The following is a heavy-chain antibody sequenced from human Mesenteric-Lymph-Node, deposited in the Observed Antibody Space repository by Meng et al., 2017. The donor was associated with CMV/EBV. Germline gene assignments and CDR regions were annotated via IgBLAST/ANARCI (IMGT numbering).Heavy chain of an antibody. CDR1: GGSFSGYY. CDR2: IKHSGST. J-gene: IGHJ6*02. CDR3: ARGHSSSSWSYYYYYGMDV. Sequence: GSLRLSCAVYGGSFSGYYWSWIRQPPGKGLEWIGEIKHSGSTNYNPSLKSRVTISVDTSKNQFSLKLSSVTAADPAVYYCARGHSSSSWSYYYYYGMDVWGQGTTVTVSS. V-gene: IGHV4-34*01. D-gene: IGHD6-6*01.